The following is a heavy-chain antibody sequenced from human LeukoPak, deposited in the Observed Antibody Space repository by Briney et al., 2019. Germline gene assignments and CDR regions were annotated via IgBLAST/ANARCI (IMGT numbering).Heavy chain of an antibody. CDR1: GYSFNTYW. CDR2: IYPADSDT. Sequence: GESLKISCQGSGYSFNTYWVGWVRQMPGKGMELMGIIYPADSDTRYSPSFQGQVTISADKSINTAYLQWRTLKASDSAIYYCARVLDVDTAVFHYYFDFWGQGTLVTVSS. J-gene: IGHJ4*02. V-gene: IGHV5-51*01. D-gene: IGHD5-18*01. CDR3: ARVLDVDTAVFHYYFDF.